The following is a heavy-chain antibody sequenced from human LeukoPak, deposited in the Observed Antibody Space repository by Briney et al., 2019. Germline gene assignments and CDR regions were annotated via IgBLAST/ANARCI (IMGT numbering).Heavy chain of an antibody. CDR2: IWYDESNK. V-gene: IGHV3-33*01. D-gene: IGHD6-13*01. CDR3: ARDGFSSSWYGRALDY. Sequence: PGGSLRLSCAASGFSSYGMHWVRQAPGKGLEWVAVIWYDESNKYYADSVKGRSTISRDNSRNTLYLQMNSLRAEDTAVYYCARDGFSSSWYGRALDYWGQGTLVTVSS. J-gene: IGHJ4*02. CDR1: GFSSYG.